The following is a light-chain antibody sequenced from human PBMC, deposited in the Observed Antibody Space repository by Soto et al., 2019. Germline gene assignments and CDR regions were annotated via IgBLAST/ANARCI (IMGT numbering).Light chain of an antibody. CDR2: DAS. Sequence: DIQMTQSPSSLSASVGDRVTITCQASQDITHYLSWYQQKPGKAPKLLISDASNLESGVPSRFSGSGSGTDFTFTIDSLQPADVETYFCQQYDDLPLTVGGGTKV. CDR3: QQYDDLPLT. CDR1: QDITHY. J-gene: IGKJ4*01. V-gene: IGKV1-33*01.